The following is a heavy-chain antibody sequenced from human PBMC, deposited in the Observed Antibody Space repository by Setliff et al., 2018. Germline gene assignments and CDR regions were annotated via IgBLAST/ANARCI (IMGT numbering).Heavy chain of an antibody. Sequence: ASVKVSCKASGYSFTPFGISWVRQAPGQGLEWMGWISGYNGNTDYAQNFQGRVTMTTDTSTSTAYVELRSLRSDDTAVYFCARVTYCGGDCYSFDYWGQGTLVTVSS. V-gene: IGHV1-18*01. CDR3: ARVTYCGGDCYSFDY. D-gene: IGHD2-21*01. CDR2: ISGYNGNT. CDR1: GYSFTPFG. J-gene: IGHJ4*02.